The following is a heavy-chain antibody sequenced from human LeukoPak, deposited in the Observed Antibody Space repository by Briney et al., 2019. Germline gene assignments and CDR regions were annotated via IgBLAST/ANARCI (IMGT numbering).Heavy chain of an antibody. D-gene: IGHD3-16*01. V-gene: IGHV1-2*02. Sequence: ASVKVSCKASGYIFTGYYMHWMRQAPGQGLEWMGWINPNSGGTNYAQKFQGRVTMTRDTSISTAYMELSRLRSDDTAVYYCARGGLDYDYVWGSYFALYYYMDVWGKGTTVTVSS. J-gene: IGHJ6*03. CDR1: GYIFTGYY. CDR3: ARGGLDYDYVWGSYFALYYYMDV. CDR2: INPNSGGT.